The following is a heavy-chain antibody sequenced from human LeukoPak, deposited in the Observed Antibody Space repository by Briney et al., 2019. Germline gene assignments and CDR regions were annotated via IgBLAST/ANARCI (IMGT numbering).Heavy chain of an antibody. CDR1: GYTFTGYY. V-gene: IGHV1-2*02. CDR3: ATLEYSSSSGHYYYYYMDV. J-gene: IGHJ6*03. CDR2: INPNSGGT. D-gene: IGHD6-6*01. Sequence: ASVKVSCKASGYTFTGYYMHWVRQAPGQGLEWMGWINPNSGGTNCAQKFQGRVTMTRDTSISTAYMELSRLRSDDTAVYYCATLEYSSSSGHYYYYYMDVWGKGTTVTVSS.